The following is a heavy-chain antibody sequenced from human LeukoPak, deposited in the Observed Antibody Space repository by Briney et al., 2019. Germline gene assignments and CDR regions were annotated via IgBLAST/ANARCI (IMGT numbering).Heavy chain of an antibody. J-gene: IGHJ3*02. CDR2: ISSDGGYI. D-gene: IGHD6-13*01. CDR1: GFTFSNFA. V-gene: IGHV3-21*01. CDR3: AKLLGSSSFDAFDI. Sequence: GGSLRLSCEASGFTFSNFAMSWVRQAPGKGLEWVSSISSDGGYIYYADSLKGRFTISGDNAENSLYLQMNSLRAEDTAVYYCAKLLGSSSFDAFDIWGQGTMVTVSS.